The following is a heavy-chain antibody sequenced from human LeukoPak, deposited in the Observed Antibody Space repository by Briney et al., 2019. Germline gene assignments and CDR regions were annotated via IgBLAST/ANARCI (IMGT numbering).Heavy chain of an antibody. CDR2: ISSSSSYT. CDR3: ASGPYGSGSYYNGGLWY. D-gene: IGHD3-10*01. CDR1: GFTFSDYY. Sequence: GGSLRLSCAASGFTFSDYYMSWIRQAPGKGLEWVSYISSSSSYTNYADSAKGRFTISRDNAKNSLYLQMNSLRAEDTAVYYCASGPYGSGSYYNGGLWYWGQGTLVTVSS. J-gene: IGHJ4*02. V-gene: IGHV3-11*06.